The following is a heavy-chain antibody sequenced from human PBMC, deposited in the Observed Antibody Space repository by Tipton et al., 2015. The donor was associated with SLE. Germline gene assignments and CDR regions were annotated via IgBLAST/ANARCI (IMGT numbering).Heavy chain of an antibody. V-gene: IGHV3-11*01. CDR1: GGSISSSRYY. Sequence: LSLTCTVSGGSISSSRYYWGWVRQPPGKGLEWVSYISSSGSTIYYADSVKGRFTISRDNAKNSLYLQMNSLRAEDTAVYYCARGSSAFEIWGQGTLVTVSS. CDR3: ARGSSAFEI. CDR2: ISSSGSTI. J-gene: IGHJ3*02. D-gene: IGHD3-10*01.